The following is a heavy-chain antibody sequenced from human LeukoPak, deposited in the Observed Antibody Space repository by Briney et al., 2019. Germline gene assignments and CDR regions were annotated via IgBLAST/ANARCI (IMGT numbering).Heavy chain of an antibody. V-gene: IGHV3-30*02. CDR1: GLTFSSYC. D-gene: IGHD3-10*01. J-gene: IGHJ4*02. Sequence: GGSLRLSCAASGLTFSSYCMHWVGQAPGKGLEWVASIQYDGSNKYYADSVKGRFTTSRDNSKNTLYLQMNSLRAEDTAVYYCAKDCEVRGVPYWGEGTLVTVSS. CDR3: AKDCEVRGVPY. CDR2: IQYDGSNK.